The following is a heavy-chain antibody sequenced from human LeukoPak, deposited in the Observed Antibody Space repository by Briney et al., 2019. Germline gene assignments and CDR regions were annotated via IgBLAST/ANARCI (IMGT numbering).Heavy chain of an antibody. J-gene: IGHJ5*02. D-gene: IGHD6-19*01. CDR2: INHSGST. CDR1: GGSFSGYY. Sequence: SETLSLTCAVYGGSFSGYYWSWIRQPPGKGLEWIGEINHSGSTNYNPSLKSRVTISVDTSKNQFSLKLSSVTAADTAVSYCARGVPGSSGWYGGFDPWGQGTLVTVSS. CDR3: ARGVPGSSGWYGGFDP. V-gene: IGHV4-34*01.